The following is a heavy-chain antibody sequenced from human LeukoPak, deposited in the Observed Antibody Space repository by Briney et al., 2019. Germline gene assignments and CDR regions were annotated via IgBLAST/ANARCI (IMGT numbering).Heavy chain of an antibody. CDR1: GGSISSYY. D-gene: IGHD6-13*01. V-gene: IGHV4-59*01. Sequence: PSETLSLTCTGSGGSISSYYWSWIRQPPGKGLKWIGYIYYSGSTNYNPSLKSRVTISVDTSKNQFSLKLSSVTAADTAVYYCASAGYSSSWYYFDYWGQGTLVTVSS. J-gene: IGHJ4*02. CDR3: ASAGYSSSWYYFDY. CDR2: IYYSGST.